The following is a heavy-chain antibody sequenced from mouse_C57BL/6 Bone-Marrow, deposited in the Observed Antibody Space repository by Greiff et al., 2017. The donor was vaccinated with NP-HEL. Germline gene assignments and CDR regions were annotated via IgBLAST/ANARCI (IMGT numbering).Heavy chain of an antibody. V-gene: IGHV5-9-1*02. D-gene: IGHD1-1*01. CDR3: TRERGSSLAY. Sequence: EVQVVESGEGLVKPGGSLKLSCAASGFSFSSSSMSWVRQTPEKRLEWVAYISSGGVYIYYADTVKGRFTLSRDNARNTLYLQMSSLKSEDTAMYYCTRERGSSLAYWGQGTLVTVSA. J-gene: IGHJ3*01. CDR2: ISSGGVYI. CDR1: GFSFSSSS.